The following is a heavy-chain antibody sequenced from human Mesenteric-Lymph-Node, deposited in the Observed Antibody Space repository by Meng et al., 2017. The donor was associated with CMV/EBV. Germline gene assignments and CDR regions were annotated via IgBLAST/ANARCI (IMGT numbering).Heavy chain of an antibody. CDR2: ISSSSSYI. CDR3: AKAGIAVAEFDY. J-gene: IGHJ4*02. D-gene: IGHD6-19*01. Sequence: GESLKISCAASGFTFSSYSMNWVRQAPGKGLEWVSSISSSSSYIYYADSVKGRFTISRDNAKNSLYLQMNSLRAEDTAVYYCAKAGIAVAEFDYWGQGTLVTVSS. CDR1: GFTFSSYS. V-gene: IGHV3-21*01.